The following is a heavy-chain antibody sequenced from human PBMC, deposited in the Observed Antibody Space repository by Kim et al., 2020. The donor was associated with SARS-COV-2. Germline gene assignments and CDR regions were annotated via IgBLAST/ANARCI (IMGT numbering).Heavy chain of an antibody. CDR3: ARVSFDIFLTRPDAFDI. J-gene: IGHJ3*02. D-gene: IGHD3-9*01. CDR2: IYYSGST. CDR1: GGSISSYY. Sequence: SETLSLTCTVSGGSISSYYWSWIRQPPGKGLEWIGYIYYSGSTNYNPSLKSRVTISVDTSKNQFSLKLSSVTAADTAVYYCARVSFDIFLTRPDAFDIWGQGTMVTVSS. V-gene: IGHV4-59*13.